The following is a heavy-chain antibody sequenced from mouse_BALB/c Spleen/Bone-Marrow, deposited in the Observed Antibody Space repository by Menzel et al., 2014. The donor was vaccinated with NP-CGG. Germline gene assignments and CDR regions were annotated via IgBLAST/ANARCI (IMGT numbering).Heavy chain of an antibody. Sequence: EVQLQQSGAELVKPGASVKLSCTASGFNIKDTYMHWVKQRPEQGLEWIGRIDPANGNTKYDPKLQGKATITADTSSNTAYLQLSSLTSEDTAVYYCASYYHGRAWFAYWGQGTLVTVSA. D-gene: IGHD1-1*01. CDR2: IDPANGNT. J-gene: IGHJ3*01. V-gene: IGHV14-3*02. CDR1: GFNIKDTY. CDR3: ASYYHGRAWFAY.